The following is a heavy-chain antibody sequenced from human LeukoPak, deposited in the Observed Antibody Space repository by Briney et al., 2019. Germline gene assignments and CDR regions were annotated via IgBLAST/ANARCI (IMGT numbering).Heavy chain of an antibody. CDR2: IIPIFGTA. D-gene: IGHD2-15*01. CDR3: ARARGVVAATRFDP. V-gene: IGHV1-69*13. J-gene: IGHJ5*02. Sequence: ASVKVSCKASGGTFSSYAITWVRQAPGQGLEWRGGIIPIFGTANYAQKFQGRVTITADESTSTAYMELSSLRSEDTAVYYCARARGVVAATRFDPWGQGTLVTVSS. CDR1: GGTFSSYA.